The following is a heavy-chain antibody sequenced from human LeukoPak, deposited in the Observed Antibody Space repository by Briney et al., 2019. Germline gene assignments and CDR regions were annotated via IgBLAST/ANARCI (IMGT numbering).Heavy chain of an antibody. CDR2: ISYGGSNK. V-gene: IGHV3-30-3*01. D-gene: IGHD4-17*01. J-gene: IGHJ4*02. CDR1: GFTFSTYS. Sequence: GGSLRLSCAASGFTFSTYSMHWVRQAPGKGLEWVGVISYGGSNKYYADSVNGGFIISRDNSKNTPYMQMNITRAEDTALYYCARGVRYGDQDYWGQGTLVTVSS. CDR3: ARGVRYGDQDY.